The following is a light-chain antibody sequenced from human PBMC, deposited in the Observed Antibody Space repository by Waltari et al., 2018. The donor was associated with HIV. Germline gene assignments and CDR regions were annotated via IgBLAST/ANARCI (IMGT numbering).Light chain of an antibody. V-gene: IGKV3-15*01. CDR3: QQNIQWPPYT. J-gene: IGKJ2*01. CDR2: GAS. CDR1: QSLTAN. Sequence: LTQSPATLSVSPGERVTLSCRASQSLTANLAWYQQRPGQPPRLLIYGASSRATDIPARFTGSGSGTEYTLTISSVQSEDSAVYYCQQNIQWPPYTFGQGTKL.